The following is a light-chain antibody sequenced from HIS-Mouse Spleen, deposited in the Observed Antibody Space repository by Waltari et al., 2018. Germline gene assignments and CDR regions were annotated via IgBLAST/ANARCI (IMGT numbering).Light chain of an antibody. CDR1: QSVSSN. CDR3: QQYNNWPRVT. J-gene: IGKJ3*01. V-gene: IGKV3-15*01. Sequence: EIVMTQSPATLSVSPGERATHSCRASQSVSSNLAWYQQKPGQAPRLLIYGASTRATGIPARFSGSGSGTEFTLTISSMQSEDFAVYYCQQYNNWPRVTFGPGTKVDIK. CDR2: GAS.